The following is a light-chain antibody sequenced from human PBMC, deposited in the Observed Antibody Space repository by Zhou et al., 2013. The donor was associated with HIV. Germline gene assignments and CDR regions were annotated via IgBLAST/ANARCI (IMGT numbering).Light chain of an antibody. Sequence: IVLTQSPVTLSSSPGETATLSCRASQSVTYNYLAWYLAKAWPGYPGLLIHTASHRASDIVRQGFSGSGSGTDFTLTITGLEPEDFAVYYCQQYGQSPLTFGQGTRLEIK. CDR2: TAS. V-gene: IGKV3-20*01. CDR1: QSVTYNY. CDR3: QQYGQSPLT. J-gene: IGKJ2*01.